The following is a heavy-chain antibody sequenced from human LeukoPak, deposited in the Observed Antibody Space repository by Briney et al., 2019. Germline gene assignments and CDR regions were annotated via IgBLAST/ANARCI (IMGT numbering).Heavy chain of an antibody. CDR2: ISYDGSNK. V-gene: IGHV3-30-3*02. Sequence: PGGSLRLSCAASGFTFSSYAMHWVRQAPGKGLEWVAVISYDGSNKYYADSVKGRFTISRDNSKNTLYLQMNSLRAEDTAVYYCAKSHNWNDGYGMDVWGQGTTVTVSS. J-gene: IGHJ6*02. CDR3: AKSHNWNDGYGMDV. CDR1: GFTFSSYA. D-gene: IGHD1-20*01.